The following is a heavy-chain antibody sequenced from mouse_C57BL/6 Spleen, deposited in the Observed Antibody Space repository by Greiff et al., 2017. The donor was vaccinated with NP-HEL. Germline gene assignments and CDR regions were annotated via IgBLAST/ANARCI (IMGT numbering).Heavy chain of an antibody. J-gene: IGHJ2*01. CDR2: ISDGGSYT. CDR1: GFTFSSYA. D-gene: IGHD1-1*01. CDR3: AREGVFITTVVAGYYFDY. V-gene: IGHV5-4*01. Sequence: EVQVVESGGGLVKPGGSLKLSCAASGFTFSSYAMSWVRQTPEKRLEWVATISDGGSYTYYPDNVKGRFTISRDNAKNNLYLQMSHLKSEDTAMYYCAREGVFITTVVAGYYFDYWGQGTTLTVSS.